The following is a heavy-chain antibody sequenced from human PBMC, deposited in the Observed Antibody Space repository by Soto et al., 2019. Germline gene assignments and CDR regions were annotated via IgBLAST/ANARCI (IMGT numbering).Heavy chain of an antibody. CDR2: ISSSSRAI. D-gene: IGHD3-10*02. CDR1: GFTFSNYE. CDR3: SRVKYIDYVPSNDY. Sequence: FRRLSCAASGFTFSNYEMSWVRQAPGKGLEWVSYISSSSRAIYYADSVKGRFTISRDNAKNSLYLQMSTLIAEDTPVSYCSRVKYIDYVPSNDYCGHVTLVNV. J-gene: IGHJ4*01. V-gene: IGHV3-48*03.